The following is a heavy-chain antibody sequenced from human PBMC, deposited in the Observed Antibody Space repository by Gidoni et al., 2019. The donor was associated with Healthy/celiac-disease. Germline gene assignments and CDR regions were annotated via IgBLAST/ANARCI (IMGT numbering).Heavy chain of an antibody. CDR2: IYYSGST. V-gene: IGHV4-30-4*01. CDR1: GGSISSGDYY. D-gene: IGHD2-2*01. J-gene: IGHJ3*02. CDR3: ARGAYCSSTSCYRGSAFDI. Sequence: QVQLQESGPGLVKPSQPLSLTCPVSGGSISSGDYYWRWIRQPPGKGLEWIGYIYYSGSTYYNPSLKSRVTISVDTSKNQFSLKLSSVTAADTAVYYCARGAYCSSTSCYRGSAFDIWGQGTMVTVSS.